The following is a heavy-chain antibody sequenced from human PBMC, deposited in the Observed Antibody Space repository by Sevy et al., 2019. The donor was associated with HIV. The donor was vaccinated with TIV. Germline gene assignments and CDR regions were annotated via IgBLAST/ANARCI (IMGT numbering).Heavy chain of an antibody. Sequence: APVKVSCKASGYTFDSYGITWVRQAPGQGLEWMGWISTYNSNKNYPEKFQGRVTMTTDTSRSTAYMELTSLISDDTAVYYCARGVSGEPTTGVWFDPWGQGTLVTVS. CDR1: GYTFDSYG. CDR3: ARGVSGEPTTGVWFDP. D-gene: IGHD1-26*01. J-gene: IGHJ5*02. CDR2: ISTYNSNK. V-gene: IGHV1-18*01.